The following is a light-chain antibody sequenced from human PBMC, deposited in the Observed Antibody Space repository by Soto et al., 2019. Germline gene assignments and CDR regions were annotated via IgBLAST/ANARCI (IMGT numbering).Light chain of an antibody. CDR2: EAS. CDR3: CSYAGSSTYV. CDR1: TSNIGSYIL. V-gene: IGLV2-23*01. J-gene: IGLJ2*01. Sequence: QSVLTQPASVSGSPGQSITISCTGTTSNIGSYILVSWYQQHPGKAPKLLIYEASTRPSGVSNRFSGSKSGNTASLTISGLQAEDEADYYCCSYAGSSTYVFGGGTQLTVL.